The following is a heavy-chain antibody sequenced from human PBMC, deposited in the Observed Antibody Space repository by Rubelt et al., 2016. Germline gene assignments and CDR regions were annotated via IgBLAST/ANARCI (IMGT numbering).Heavy chain of an antibody. CDR3: ARGPNYGARVDYLDY. Sequence: EGQLVESGGALVQPGGSLRLSWSASGFPFSTPLMSWFSQAPGRGLVWVIRFKCGESRTDYRGHVTGQLPFPEDNTRNTLYLQMNSLRAEDTAVYYCARGPNYGARVDYLDYWGQGTLVTVSS. J-gene: IGHJ4*02. CDR1: GFPFSTPL. D-gene: IGHD4-17*01. CDR2: FKCGESRT. V-gene: IGHV3-74*02.